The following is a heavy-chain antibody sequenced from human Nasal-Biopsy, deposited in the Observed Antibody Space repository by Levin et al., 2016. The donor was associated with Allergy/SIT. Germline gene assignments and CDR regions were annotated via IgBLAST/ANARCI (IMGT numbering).Heavy chain of an antibody. J-gene: IGHJ4*02. Sequence: GESLKISCAASGFTFSNHGMHWVRQAPGKGLEWVAVIWHDGSTQYYADSVKGRFTISRHNPKKTLYLQMNSLRVEDTAVYYCARDSPYTPSAKYYFDFWGQGTLVTVSS. CDR1: GFTFSNHG. V-gene: IGHV3-33*01. CDR2: IWHDGSTQ. D-gene: IGHD3-16*01. CDR3: ARDSPYTPSAKYYFDF.